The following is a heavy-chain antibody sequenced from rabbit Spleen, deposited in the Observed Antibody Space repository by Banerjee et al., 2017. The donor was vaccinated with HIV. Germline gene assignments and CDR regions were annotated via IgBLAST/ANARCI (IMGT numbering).Heavy chain of an antibody. D-gene: IGHD4-1*01. CDR3: ARTVVPWLGLTRLDL. CDR2: IYSAKGST. CDR1: RFDFTNYY. J-gene: IGHJ3*01. V-gene: IGHV1S7*01. Sequence: QLVESGGGLVQPGGSLKLSCKASRFDFTNYYISWVRQAPGKGLEWIGIIYSAKGSTDYASWVNGRFTISSDNAQSTVDLKMTSLTAADTATYFCARTVVPWLGLTRLDLWGPGTLVTVS.